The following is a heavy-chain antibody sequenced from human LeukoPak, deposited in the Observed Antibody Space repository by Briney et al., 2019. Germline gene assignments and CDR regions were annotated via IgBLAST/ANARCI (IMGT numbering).Heavy chain of an antibody. Sequence: GGSLRLSCAASGFSFSSFAMSWVRQAPGKGLEWVSGISGTGGSTYFADSVKGRFTISRDNSKNTLYLHMNSLRAEDTAVYYCAKADDVLIAVAGLFDYWGQGTLVTVSS. V-gene: IGHV3-23*01. D-gene: IGHD6-19*01. J-gene: IGHJ4*02. CDR3: AKADDVLIAVAGLFDY. CDR1: GFSFSSFA. CDR2: ISGTGGST.